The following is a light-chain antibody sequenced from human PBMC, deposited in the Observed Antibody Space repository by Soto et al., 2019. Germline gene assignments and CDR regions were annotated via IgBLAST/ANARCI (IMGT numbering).Light chain of an antibody. J-gene: IGLJ1*01. CDR2: DVS. Sequence: QSALTQPRSVSGSPGQSVTISCTGTSSDVGGYNYVSWYQQHPGKAPKLMIYDVSKRPSGVPDRFSGSKSGNTASLTISGRQADDEADDYCCSYSGSYTLYVFGTGTKLTVL. CDR1: SSDVGGYNY. V-gene: IGLV2-11*01. CDR3: CSYSGSYTLYV.